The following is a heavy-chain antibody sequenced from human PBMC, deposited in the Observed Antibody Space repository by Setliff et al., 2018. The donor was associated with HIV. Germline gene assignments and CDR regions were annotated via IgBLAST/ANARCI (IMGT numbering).Heavy chain of an antibody. V-gene: IGHV4-34*01. Sequence: SETLSLTCAVYGGSLSGYHWSWIRQSPEKGLEWIGEINHSGSTDYNPSLKSRVTMSVDTSKNQFSLKLSSVTAADTAVYYCARGGGYDRSGYYPFDYWGQGTPVTVS. D-gene: IGHD3-22*01. CDR2: INHSGST. J-gene: IGHJ4*02. CDR3: ARGGGYDRSGYYPFDY. CDR1: GGSLSGYH.